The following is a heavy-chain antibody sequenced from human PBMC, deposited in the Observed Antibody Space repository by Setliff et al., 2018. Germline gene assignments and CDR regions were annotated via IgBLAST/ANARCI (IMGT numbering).Heavy chain of an antibody. D-gene: IGHD6-19*01. V-gene: IGHV3-33*01. CDR2: IYHDGGNE. J-gene: IGHJ4*02. CDR1: GFTFSSYG. Sequence: PGGSLRLSCAASGFTFSSYGMHWVRQAPGKGLEWVAVIYHDGGNEYHADSVKGRFTISRDNSKNTLYLQMSSLRSEDTAVYYCAGGRGWRFDDWGQGTLVTVSS. CDR3: AGGRGWRFDD.